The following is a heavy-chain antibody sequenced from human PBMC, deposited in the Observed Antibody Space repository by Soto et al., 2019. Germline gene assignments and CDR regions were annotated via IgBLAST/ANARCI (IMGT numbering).Heavy chain of an antibody. CDR2: IYYSGST. J-gene: IGHJ4*01. V-gene: IGHV4-39*01. Sequence: SETLSLTCTVSGGSISSSSYYWGWIRQPPGKGLEWIGSIYYSGSTYYNPSLKSRVTISVDTSKNQFSLKLSSVTAADTAVYYCARLVWGGAYYDYIWGSYRRTNFDYWGHGTLVTVSS. CDR1: GGSISSSSYY. D-gene: IGHD3-16*02. CDR3: ARLVWGGAYYDYIWGSYRRTNFDY.